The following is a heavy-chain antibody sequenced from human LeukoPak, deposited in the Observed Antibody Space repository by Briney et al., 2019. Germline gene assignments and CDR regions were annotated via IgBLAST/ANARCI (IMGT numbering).Heavy chain of an antibody. CDR2: IYASGTT. CDR1: GGSFSSYY. J-gene: IGHJ4*02. CDR3: ARLGSYQDC. V-gene: IGHV4-4*07. D-gene: IGHD1-26*01. Sequence: PSETLSLTCTVSGGSFSSYYWSWIRQPAGKGLEWIGRIYASGTTTYNPSLKSRVIISVDTSKNQFSLKMTSVTAADTAVYYCARLGSYQDCWGQGTLVTVSS.